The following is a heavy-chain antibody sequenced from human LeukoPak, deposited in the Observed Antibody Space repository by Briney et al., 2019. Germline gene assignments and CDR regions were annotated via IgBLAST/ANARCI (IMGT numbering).Heavy chain of an antibody. V-gene: IGHV1-46*02. D-gene: IGHD2-2*02. CDR2: INPSGGST. CDR1: GYAFNAFG. J-gene: IGHJ6*02. CDR3: ASPPGDCSSTSCYSRMDV. Sequence: ASVKVSCKASGYAFNAFGISWVRQAPGQGLEWMGIINPSGGSTSYAQKFQGRVTMTRDTSTSTVYMELSSLRSEDTAVYYCASPPGDCSSTSCYSRMDVWGQGTTVTVSS.